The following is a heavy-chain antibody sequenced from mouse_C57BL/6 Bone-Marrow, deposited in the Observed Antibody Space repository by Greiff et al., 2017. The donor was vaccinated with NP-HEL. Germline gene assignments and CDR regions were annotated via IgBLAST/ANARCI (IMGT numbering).Heavy chain of an antibody. J-gene: IGHJ3*01. D-gene: IGHD1-1*01. CDR2: INPSSGYT. CDR3: ARANSVLLRPGVAY. V-gene: IGHV1-4*01. Sequence: VQLQQSGAELARPGASVKMSCKASGYTFTSYTMHWVKQRPGQGLEWIGYINPSSGYTKYNQKFKDKATLTADKSSSTAYMQLSSLTSEDSAVYYCARANSVLLRPGVAYWGQGTLVTVSA. CDR1: GYTFTSYT.